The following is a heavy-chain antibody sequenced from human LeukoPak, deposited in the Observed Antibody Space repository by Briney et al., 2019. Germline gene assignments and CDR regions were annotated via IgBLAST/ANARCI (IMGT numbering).Heavy chain of an antibody. CDR2: INHSGST. Sequence: SETLSLTCAVYGGSFSGYYWSWIRQPPGKGLEWIGEINHSGSTNYNPSLKSRVTISVDKSKNQFSLKLSSVTAADTAVYYCARVSGEGGWYNDYWGQGTLVTVSS. CDR1: GGSFSGYY. D-gene: IGHD6-19*01. CDR3: ARVSGEGGWYNDY. V-gene: IGHV4-34*01. J-gene: IGHJ4*02.